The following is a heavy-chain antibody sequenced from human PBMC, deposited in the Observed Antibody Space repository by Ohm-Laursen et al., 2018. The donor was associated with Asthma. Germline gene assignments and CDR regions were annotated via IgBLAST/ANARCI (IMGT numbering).Heavy chain of an antibody. CDR1: GVSISSYY. CDR3: ARDQSSSGWHTLFDY. CDR2: IYYSGCP. D-gene: IGHD3-22*01. J-gene: IGHJ4*02. Sequence: SQTLSLPCTVSGVSISSYYWSWIRQPPGQGLEWIGYIYYSGCPNYNPSLKSRVTISVDTSKNQFSLKLSSVTAADTAVYFCARDQSSSGWHTLFDYWGQGTLVTVSS. V-gene: IGHV4-59*01.